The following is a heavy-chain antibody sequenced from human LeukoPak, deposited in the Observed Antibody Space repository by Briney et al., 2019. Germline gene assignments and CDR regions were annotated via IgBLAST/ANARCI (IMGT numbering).Heavy chain of an antibody. CDR3: ANDLRWGSFDI. CDR2: VIPSGAST. Sequence: GGTLRLSCAGSGFTFTTYGMNWVRQAPGKWLEWVSGVIPSGASTYYADSVKGRFTISRDNSKNTLYLLMNSLRAEDTAVYYCANDLRWGSFDIRGQGTLVTVSS. CDR1: GFTFTTYG. J-gene: IGHJ3*02. D-gene: IGHD1-26*01. V-gene: IGHV3-23*01.